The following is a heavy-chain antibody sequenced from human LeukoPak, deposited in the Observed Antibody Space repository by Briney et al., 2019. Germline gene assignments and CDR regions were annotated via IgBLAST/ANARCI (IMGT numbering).Heavy chain of an antibody. CDR2: IYTSGST. D-gene: IGHD3-10*01. V-gene: IGHV4-61*02. CDR1: GGSISSGSYY. Sequence: SQTLSLTCTVSGGSISSGSYYWSWIRQPAGKGLEWIGRIYTSGSTNYNPSLKSRVTISVDTSKIQFSLKLSSVTAADTAVYYCARDLPTYYYGSGSYYDYWGQGTLVTVSS. CDR3: ARDLPTYYYGSGSYYDY. J-gene: IGHJ4*02.